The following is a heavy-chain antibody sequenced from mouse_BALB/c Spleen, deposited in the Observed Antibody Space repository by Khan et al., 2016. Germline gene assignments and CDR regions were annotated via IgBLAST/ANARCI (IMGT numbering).Heavy chain of an antibody. CDR2: INTKTGEP. J-gene: IGHJ4*01. V-gene: IGHV9-3*02. CDR1: GYTCTNYG. Sequence: QIQLVQSGPELKKPGETVKISCKASGYTCTNYGMNWVKQAPGKGLKWMGWINTKTGEPTYAEEFKGRFAFSLETSAITDYFQIHNLKQEDTATECCAREPRAMDDWGQGTSVTVSS. CDR3: AREPRAMDD.